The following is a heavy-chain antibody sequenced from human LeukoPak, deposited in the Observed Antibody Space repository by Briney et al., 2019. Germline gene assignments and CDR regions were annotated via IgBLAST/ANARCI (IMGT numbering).Heavy chain of an antibody. J-gene: IGHJ3*02. CDR1: GGSISSSSYY. Sequence: SETLSLTCTVSGGSISSSSYYWGWIRQPPGKGLEWIGSIYYSGSTCYNPSLKSRVTISVDTSKDQSSLKLSSVTAADTAVYYCARHLYSSGWQYAFDIWGQGTMVTVSS. D-gene: IGHD6-19*01. CDR2: IYYSGST. CDR3: ARHLYSSGWQYAFDI. V-gene: IGHV4-39*01.